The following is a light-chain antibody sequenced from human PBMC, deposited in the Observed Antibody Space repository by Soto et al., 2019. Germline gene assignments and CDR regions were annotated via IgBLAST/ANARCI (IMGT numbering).Light chain of an antibody. V-gene: IGLV3-21*01. J-gene: IGLJ3*02. CDR2: YDS. CDR1: NIGSKS. CDR3: QVWDISSGHVV. Sequence: SYELTQPPSVSVAQGKTASVACGGRNIGSKSVHWYQKKSGQAPVLVMYYDSDRPSGIPERFSGSNSGNTATLNIRRVEAGDEADDYCQVWDISSGHVVFGGGTKLTVL.